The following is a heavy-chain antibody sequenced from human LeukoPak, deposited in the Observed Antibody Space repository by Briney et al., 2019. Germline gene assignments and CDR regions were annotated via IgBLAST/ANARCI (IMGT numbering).Heavy chain of an antibody. D-gene: IGHD2-21*02. V-gene: IGHV4-59*12. CDR3: ARVTYCGGDCYPHFDY. J-gene: IGHJ4*02. CDR2: IYYSGST. CDR1: GGSISSYY. Sequence: PSETLSLTCTVSGGSISSYYWSWIRQPPGKGLEWLGYIYYSGSTNYNPSLKSRVTISVDTSKNQFSLKLSSVTAADTAVYYCARVTYCGGDCYPHFDYWGQGTLVTVSS.